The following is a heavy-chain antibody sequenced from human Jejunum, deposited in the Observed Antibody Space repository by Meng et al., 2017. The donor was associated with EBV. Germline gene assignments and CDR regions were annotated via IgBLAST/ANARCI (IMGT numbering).Heavy chain of an antibody. Sequence: MQLKGSGPVLVKPSGTLSLTCAVSSGSIFSSNWWTWVRQPPGKGLEWIGEIYHSGSTNYNPSLKSRITMSLDKSKNQFSLKLRSVTAADTAVYYCASIHPSIDSWGPGTLVTVSS. CDR1: SGSIFSSNW. J-gene: IGHJ4*02. D-gene: IGHD2-21*01. CDR3: ASIHPSIDS. V-gene: IGHV4-4*02. CDR2: IYHSGST.